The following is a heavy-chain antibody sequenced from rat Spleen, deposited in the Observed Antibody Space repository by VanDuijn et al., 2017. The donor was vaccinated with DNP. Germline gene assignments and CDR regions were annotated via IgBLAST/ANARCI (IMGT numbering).Heavy chain of an antibody. CDR2: IIYDGTRT. D-gene: IGHD1-9*01. Sequence: EVQLVESGGGLVQPGRSLKLSCAASGFTFSDYNMAWVRQAPKKGLEWVATIIYDGTRTYYRDSVKGRFTISRDNAKSTLYLQMDSLRSDDTATYYCTRRGHTTGLNWFAYWGQGTLVTVSS. CDR1: GFTFSDYN. V-gene: IGHV5-7*01. CDR3: TRRGHTTGLNWFAY. J-gene: IGHJ3*01.